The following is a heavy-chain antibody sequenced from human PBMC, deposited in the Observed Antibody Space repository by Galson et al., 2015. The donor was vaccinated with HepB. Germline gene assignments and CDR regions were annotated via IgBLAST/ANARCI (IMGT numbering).Heavy chain of an antibody. CDR3: AKANYSDV. CDR2: ISSSGGST. CDR1: GFTFSSYA. Sequence: SLRLSCAASGFTFSSYAMDWVRQAPGKGLEWVPDISSSGGSTYYADSVKGRFTISRDNSQNTLYLQMNNLRAEDTAVYYCAKANYSDVWGQGTRVIVSS. V-gene: IGHV3-23*01. J-gene: IGHJ4*02. D-gene: IGHD4/OR15-4a*01.